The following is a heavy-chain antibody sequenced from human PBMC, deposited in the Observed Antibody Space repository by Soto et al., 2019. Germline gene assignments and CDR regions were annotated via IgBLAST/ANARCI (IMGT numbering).Heavy chain of an antibody. CDR2: IRVGGGDT. V-gene: IGHV3-23*01. D-gene: IGHD6-19*01. CDR1: GFTFSSSA. Sequence: EVRLLESGGGLAQPGGSRRLSCAASGFTFSSSAMNWVRQAPGKGLEWVSSIRVGGGDTFYADSVRGGFTVSRDISRKSLYLQMNSLRAEDTAIYYCAKCSVGAVRSIGWCIWFDPWGQGTMVTVSS. J-gene: IGHJ5*02. CDR3: AKCSVGAVRSIGWCIWFDP.